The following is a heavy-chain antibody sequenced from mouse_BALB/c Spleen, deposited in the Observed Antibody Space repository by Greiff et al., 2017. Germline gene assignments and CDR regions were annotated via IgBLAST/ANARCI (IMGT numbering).Heavy chain of an antibody. CDR3: ARAGSYVLLDY. V-gene: IGHV1-54*01. D-gene: IGHD1-1*02. Sequence: QVQLQQSGAELVRPGTSVKVSCKASGYAFTNYLIEWVKQRPGQGLEWIGVINPGSGGTNYNEKFKGKATLTADKSSSTAYMQLSSLTSDDSAVYFCARAGSYVLLDYGGQGTTLTVSS. CDR1: GYAFTNYL. J-gene: IGHJ2*01. CDR2: INPGSGGT.